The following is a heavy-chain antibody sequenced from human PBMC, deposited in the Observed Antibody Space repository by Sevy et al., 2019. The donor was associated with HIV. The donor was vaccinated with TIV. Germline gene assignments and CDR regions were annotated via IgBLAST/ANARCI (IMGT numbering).Heavy chain of an antibody. Sequence: GGSLRLSCAATGFSFSNYAMHWVRQTPGKGMEWVAIIWSDGAYQYHGDSVKGRFTISRDNSKNTLYLQMNNVRVEDTAVYYCARGGYYYDNAAYYALDSWGQGTLVTVSS. CDR3: ARGGYYYDNAAYYALDS. V-gene: IGHV3-33*01. J-gene: IGHJ4*02. CDR1: GFSFSNYA. CDR2: IWSDGAYQ. D-gene: IGHD3-22*01.